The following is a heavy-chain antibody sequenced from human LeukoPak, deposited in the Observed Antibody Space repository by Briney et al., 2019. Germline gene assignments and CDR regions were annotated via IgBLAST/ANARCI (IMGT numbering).Heavy chain of an antibody. CDR1: GYTFTSYG. CDR3: ARHYYDILTGYRHFDY. Sequence: GASVKVSCKASGYTFTSYGISWVRQAPGQGLEWMGWISAYNGNTNYAQKPQGRVTMTTDTSTSTAYMELRSLRSDDTAVYYCARHYYDILTGYRHFDYWGQGTLVTVSS. CDR2: ISAYNGNT. V-gene: IGHV1-18*04. D-gene: IGHD3-9*01. J-gene: IGHJ4*02.